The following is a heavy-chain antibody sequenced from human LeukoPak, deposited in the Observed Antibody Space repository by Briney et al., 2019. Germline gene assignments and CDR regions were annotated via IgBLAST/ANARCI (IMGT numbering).Heavy chain of an antibody. CDR2: ISYDGRNK. J-gene: IGHJ4*02. D-gene: IGHD4/OR15-4a*01. CDR3: AREPTMVTPGF. Sequence: GGSLRLSCAASGFTFSSYGMHWVRQAPGKGLEWVAVISYDGRNKYYADSVKGRFTISRDNAKNSLYLQMNSLRAEDTAVYYCAREPTMVTPGFWGQGTLVTVSS. V-gene: IGHV3-30*03. CDR1: GFTFSSYG.